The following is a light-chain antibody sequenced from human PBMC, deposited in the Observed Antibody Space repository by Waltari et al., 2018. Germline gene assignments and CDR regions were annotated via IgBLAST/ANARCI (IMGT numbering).Light chain of an antibody. V-gene: IGKV3-11*01. CDR3: QQRSGWPPT. CDR2: DSS. CDR1: QSVDNF. Sequence: CRASQSVDNFLAWYQQKPGQAPRLLIYDSSNRATDIPARFSGSGSGTDFTLTISSLEPEDFAVYYCQQRSGWPPTFGGGTKVDI. J-gene: IGKJ4*01.